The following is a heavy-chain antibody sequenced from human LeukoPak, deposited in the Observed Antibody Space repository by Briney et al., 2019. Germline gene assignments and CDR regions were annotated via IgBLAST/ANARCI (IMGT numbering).Heavy chain of an antibody. Sequence: GGSLRLSCAASGFTFDDYGMNWVRQPPGKGLEWVCNINWNCGSTSYADSLKGRLTISRDNAKSSLYLQMNSLGAEDTAMYFCARRMPGDAFDVWGQGTMVTVSS. CDR2: INWNCGST. CDR3: ARRMPGDAFDV. J-gene: IGHJ3*01. D-gene: IGHD2-2*01. CDR1: GFTFDDYG. V-gene: IGHV3-20*04.